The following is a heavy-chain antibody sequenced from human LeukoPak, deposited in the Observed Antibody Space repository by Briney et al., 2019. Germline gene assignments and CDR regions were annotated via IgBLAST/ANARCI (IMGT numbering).Heavy chain of an antibody. D-gene: IGHD5-18*01. J-gene: IGHJ4*02. CDR2: IYYSGST. CDR3: ARGAEGYSYGH. V-gene: IGHV4-59*01. Sequence: SETLSLTCTVSGGSISSYYWSWIRQPPGKGLEWIGYIYYSGSTNYNPSLKSRVTISVDTSKNQFSLKLSSVTAADTAVYYCARGAEGYSYGHWGQGTLVTVSS. CDR1: GGSISSYY.